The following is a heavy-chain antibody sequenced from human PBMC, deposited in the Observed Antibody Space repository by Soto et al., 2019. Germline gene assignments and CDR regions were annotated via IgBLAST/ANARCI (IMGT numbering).Heavy chain of an antibody. CDR2: IIPSLGIA. V-gene: IGHV1-69*08. D-gene: IGHD2-15*01. J-gene: IGHJ3*02. CDR1: GGTFSSYT. CDR3: ARDGGGDAFDI. Sequence: QVQLVQSGAEVKKPGSSVKVSCKASGGTFSSYTISWVRQAPGQGLEWMGRIIPSLGIANYAQKFQGRVTITEDKSTSTAYMELSSLRSEDTAVYYCARDGGGDAFDIWGQGTMVTVSS.